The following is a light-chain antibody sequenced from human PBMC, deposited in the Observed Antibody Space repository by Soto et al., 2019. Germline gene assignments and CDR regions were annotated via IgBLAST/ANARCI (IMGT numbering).Light chain of an antibody. CDR3: SSYVGSNILGV. Sequence: QSALTQPPSASGSPGQSVTIACTGTSSDVGGYHYVSWYQQHPGKAPKLMIYEVSKRPSGVPDRFSGSKSGNTASLTVSGLQAEEEADYYCSSYVGSNILGVFGGGTKLTVL. CDR1: SSDVGGYHY. V-gene: IGLV2-8*01. CDR2: EVS. J-gene: IGLJ2*01.